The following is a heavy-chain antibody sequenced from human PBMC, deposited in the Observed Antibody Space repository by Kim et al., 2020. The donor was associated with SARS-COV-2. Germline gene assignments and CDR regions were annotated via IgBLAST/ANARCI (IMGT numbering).Heavy chain of an antibody. CDR2: ISGGGTTI. Sequence: GGSLRLSCAASGFTFSSYEMNWVRQAPGKGLEWVSYISGGGTTIYYADSVRGRFTISRDNDKNSLYLQMNSLRAEDTAVYYCARGANYSPFDYCGQGTLV. V-gene: IGHV3-48*03. D-gene: IGHD4-4*01. J-gene: IGHJ4*02. CDR1: GFTFSSYE. CDR3: ARGANYSPFDY.